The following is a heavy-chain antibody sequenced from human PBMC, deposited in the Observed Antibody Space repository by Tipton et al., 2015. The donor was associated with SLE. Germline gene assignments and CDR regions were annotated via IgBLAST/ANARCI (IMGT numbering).Heavy chain of an antibody. Sequence: TLSLTCAVYGGSFSGYYWSWIRQPPGKGLEWIGEINHSGSTNYNPSLKSRVTISVDTSKNQFSLKLSSVTAADTAVYYCAREGENDSSGYYYGWGQGTLVTVSS. CDR3: AREGENDSSGYYYG. CDR1: GGSFSGYY. CDR2: INHSGST. V-gene: IGHV4-34*01. D-gene: IGHD3-22*01. J-gene: IGHJ4*02.